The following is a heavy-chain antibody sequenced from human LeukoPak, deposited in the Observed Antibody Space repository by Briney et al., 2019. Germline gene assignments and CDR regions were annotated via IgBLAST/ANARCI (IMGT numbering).Heavy chain of an antibody. CDR3: ARGKYSGSGSPFNYFDF. J-gene: IGHJ4*02. CDR2: MYYTGST. CDR1: GASIRSGGHY. D-gene: IGHD3-22*01. Sequence: SETLSLTCTVSGASIRSGGHYWSWIRQHPGKGLEWIGYMYYTGSTQYNPSLESRVTISADTSKNQFFLKLSSVTAADTAVYYCARGKYSGSGSPFNYFDFWGQGTLVTVSS. V-gene: IGHV4-31*03.